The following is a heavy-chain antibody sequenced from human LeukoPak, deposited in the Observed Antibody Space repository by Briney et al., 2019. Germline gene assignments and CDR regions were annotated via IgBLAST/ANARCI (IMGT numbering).Heavy chain of an antibody. CDR3: AREVRYSYGYYLTNLDY. J-gene: IGHJ4*02. V-gene: IGHV4-61*05. D-gene: IGHD5-18*01. Sequence: SETLSLTCTVSGGSISSSSYYWGWIRQPPGKGLEWIGYVHSNGDTDYSPSLRSRLTILLDTSKKDFSLKLSSVTAADTAVYYCAREVRYSYGYYLTNLDYWGQGTLVTVSS. CDR2: VHSNGDT. CDR1: GGSISSSSYY.